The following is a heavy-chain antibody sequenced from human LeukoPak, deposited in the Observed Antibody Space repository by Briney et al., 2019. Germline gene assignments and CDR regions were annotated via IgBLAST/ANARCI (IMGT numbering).Heavy chain of an antibody. CDR3: AKSNGYGLVDI. CDR1: GDSISYLY. V-gene: IGHV4-4*07. CDR2: IYSSGST. D-gene: IGHD3-10*01. Sequence: SETLSLTCSVSGDSISYLYWSWIRQPAGKGLEWIGRIYSSGSTNYNPSLKSRVTISLDTSRNQFSLKLTSVTAADTAVYYCAKSNGYGLVDIWGQGTMVTVSS. J-gene: IGHJ3*02.